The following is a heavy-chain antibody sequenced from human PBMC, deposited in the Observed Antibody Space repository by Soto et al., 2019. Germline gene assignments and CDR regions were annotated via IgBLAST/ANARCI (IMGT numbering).Heavy chain of an antibody. CDR3: AKSSKVTTFPAEYSQH. D-gene: IGHD4-17*01. CDR1: GGSISSYY. J-gene: IGHJ1*01. CDR2: IYYSGST. V-gene: IGHV4-59*08. Sequence: SETLSLTCTVSGGSISSYYWSWIRQPPGKGLEWIGYIYYSGSTNYNPSLKSRVTISVDTSKNQFSLKLSSVTAADTAVYYCAKSSKVTTFPAEYSQHWVQGSPVPVSS.